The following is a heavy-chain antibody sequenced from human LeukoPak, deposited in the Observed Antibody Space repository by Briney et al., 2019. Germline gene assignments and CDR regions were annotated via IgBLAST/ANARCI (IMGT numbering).Heavy chain of an antibody. CDR1: RYTFTGYY. CDR3: ARGGQLVDGNYYYYMDV. D-gene: IGHD6-6*01. J-gene: IGHJ6*03. V-gene: IGHV1-2*02. CDR2: INPNSGGT. Sequence: ASVTVSCKASRYTFTGYYMHWVRQAPGQGLEWMGWINPNSGGTNYAQKFQGRVTMTRDTSISTAYMELSRLRSDDTAVYYCARGGQLVDGNYYYYMDVWGKGTTVTVSS.